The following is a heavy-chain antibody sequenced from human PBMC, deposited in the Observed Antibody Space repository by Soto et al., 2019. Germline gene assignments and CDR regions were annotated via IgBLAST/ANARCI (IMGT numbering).Heavy chain of an antibody. CDR1: GYTFTSYA. V-gene: IGHV1-3*01. J-gene: IGHJ5*02. D-gene: IGHD3-3*01. CDR3: ARWGSPITILGVVIRSNWFDP. Sequence: VASVKVSCKASGYTFTSYAMHWVRQAPGQRLEWMGWINAGNGNTNYAQKFQGRVTMTRDTSTSTAYMELSSLRSEDTAVYYCARWGSPITILGVVIRSNWFDPWGQGTLVTVSS. CDR2: INAGNGNT.